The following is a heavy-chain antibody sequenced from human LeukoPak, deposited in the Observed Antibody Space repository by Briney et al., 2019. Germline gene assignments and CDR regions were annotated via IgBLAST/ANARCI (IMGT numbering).Heavy chain of an antibody. CDR3: ARATDFWSGYPDY. D-gene: IGHD3-3*01. CDR2: ISYDGSNK. J-gene: IGHJ4*02. CDR1: GFTFSSYG. Sequence: GGSLRLSCAASGFTFSSYGMHWVRQAPGKGLEWVAVISYDGSNKYYADSVKGRFTISRDNSKNTLYLQMNSLRAEDTAVYYCARATDFWSGYPDYWGQGTLVTVSS. V-gene: IGHV3-30*03.